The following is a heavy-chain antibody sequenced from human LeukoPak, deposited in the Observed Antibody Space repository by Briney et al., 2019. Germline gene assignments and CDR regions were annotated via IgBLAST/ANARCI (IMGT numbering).Heavy chain of an antibody. V-gene: IGHV3-23*01. CDR3: AKTTRGYCSGGSCYGLDY. D-gene: IGHD2-15*01. Sequence: GGSLRLSCAASGFTFSSYAMGWVRQAPGKGLEWVSAISGSGGSTYYADSVKGRFTISRDNSKNTLYLQMNSLRAEDTAVYYCAKTTRGYCSGGSCYGLDYWGQGTLVTVSS. CDR2: ISGSGGST. CDR1: GFTFSSYA. J-gene: IGHJ4*02.